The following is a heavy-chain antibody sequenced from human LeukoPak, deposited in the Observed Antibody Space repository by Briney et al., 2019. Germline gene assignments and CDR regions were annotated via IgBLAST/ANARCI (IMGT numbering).Heavy chain of an antibody. Sequence: GGSLRLSCAASGFTFSSYAMTWVRQAPGKRLEWVSVIIASGSSTYYADSVKGRFTISRDNSKNTLYLQMNSLRAEDTAVYYCAKDQAWLRFDYWGQGTLVTVSS. CDR2: IIASGSST. CDR1: GFTFSSYA. CDR3: AKDQAWLRFDY. V-gene: IGHV3-23*01. D-gene: IGHD5-12*01. J-gene: IGHJ4*02.